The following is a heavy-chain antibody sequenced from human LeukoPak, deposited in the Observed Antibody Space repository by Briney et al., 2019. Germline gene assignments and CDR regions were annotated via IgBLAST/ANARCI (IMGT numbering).Heavy chain of an antibody. CDR1: GFTFSSYA. J-gene: IGHJ4*02. CDR3: ARAYDFWSGYSLFDY. CDR2: ISGSGGST. Sequence: GGSLRLSCAASGFTFSSYAMSWVRQAPGKGLEWVSAISGSGGSTYFADSVKGRFTISRDNSKNTLYLQMNSLRAEDTAVYYCARAYDFWSGYSLFDYWGQGTLVTVSS. V-gene: IGHV3-23*01. D-gene: IGHD3-3*01.